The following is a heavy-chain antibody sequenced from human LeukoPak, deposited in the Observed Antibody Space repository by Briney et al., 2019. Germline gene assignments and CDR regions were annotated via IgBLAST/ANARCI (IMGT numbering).Heavy chain of an antibody. Sequence: GASVKVSCKASGGTFSSYAISWVRQAPGQGLEWMGRIIPIFGIANYAQKFQGRVTITADKSTSTAYMELSSLRSEDTAVYYCASGGYCTNGVCYRNWFDPWGQGTLVTVSS. V-gene: IGHV1-69*04. CDR2: IIPIFGIA. D-gene: IGHD2-8*01. CDR1: GGTFSSYA. CDR3: ASGGYCTNGVCYRNWFDP. J-gene: IGHJ5*02.